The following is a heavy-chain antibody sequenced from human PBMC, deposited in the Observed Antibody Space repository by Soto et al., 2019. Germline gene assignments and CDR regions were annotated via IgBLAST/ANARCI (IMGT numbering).Heavy chain of an antibody. J-gene: IGHJ6*02. D-gene: IGHD3-22*01. CDR3: ARDGSSGYYDDYFYGMDV. V-gene: IGHV1-18*01. Sequence: QVQLLQSGGEVKKTGASVKVSCRASGYRLSTYAISWVRQAPGHGLEWVGWINPDSGNTNYAQSFQGRVTMTTDTSTNRAYMEVRSLRSNDTAIYFCARDGSSGYYDDYFYGMDVWGQGTTVSVSS. CDR2: INPDSGNT. CDR1: GYRLSTYA.